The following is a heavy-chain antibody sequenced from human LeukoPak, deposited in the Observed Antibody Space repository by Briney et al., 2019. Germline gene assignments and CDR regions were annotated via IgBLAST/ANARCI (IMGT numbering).Heavy chain of an antibody. CDR2: ISGSGSGGST. V-gene: IGHV3-23*01. Sequence: GGSLRLSCAASGFTFSSSAMSWVRQAPGKGLEWVSSISGSGSGGSTYYADSVKGRFTISRDNSKNTLYLQMNSLRAEDTAVYYCAKDRGSWSYGGFDYWGQGILVTVSS. CDR3: AKDRGSWSYGGFDY. D-gene: IGHD1-26*01. J-gene: IGHJ4*02. CDR1: GFTFSSSA.